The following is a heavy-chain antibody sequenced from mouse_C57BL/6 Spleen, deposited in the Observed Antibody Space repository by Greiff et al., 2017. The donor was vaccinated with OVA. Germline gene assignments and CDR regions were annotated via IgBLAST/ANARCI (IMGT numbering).Heavy chain of an antibody. CDR3: TREEHLRHFDY. CDR2: IYPGNSDT. Sequence: EVQLQQSGTVLARPGASVKMSCKTSGYTFTSYWMHWVKQRPGQGLEWIGAIYPGNSDTSYNQKFKGQAKLTAVTSASTAYMELSSLTNEDSAVYYCTREEHLRHFDYWGQGTTLTVSS. J-gene: IGHJ2*01. V-gene: IGHV1-5*01. CDR1: GYTFTSYW.